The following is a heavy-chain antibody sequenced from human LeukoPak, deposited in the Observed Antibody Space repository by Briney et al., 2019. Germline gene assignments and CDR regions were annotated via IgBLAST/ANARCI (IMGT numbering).Heavy chain of an antibody. Sequence: PGGSLRLSCAASGFTFSSYGMHWVRQAPGKGLEWVAVIWYDGSNKYYADSVKGRFTISRDNSKNTLYLQMNSLRAEDTAEYYCAKDSGIYYGWFDPWGQGTLVTVSS. CDR3: AKDSGIYYGWFDP. CDR1: GFTFSSYG. CDR2: IWYDGSNK. V-gene: IGHV3-33*06. J-gene: IGHJ5*02. D-gene: IGHD1-26*01.